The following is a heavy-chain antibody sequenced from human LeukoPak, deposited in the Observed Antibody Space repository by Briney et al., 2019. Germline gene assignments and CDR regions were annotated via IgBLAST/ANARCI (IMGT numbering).Heavy chain of an antibody. CDR2: IYTSGST. CDR3: ARDRYSSGWYRFGWFAP. J-gene: IGHJ5*02. CDR1: GGSISSYY. D-gene: IGHD6-19*01. Sequence: SETLSLTCTVSGGSISSYYWSWIRQPAGKGLEWIGRIYTSGSTNYNPSLKSRVTMSVDTSKNQFSLKLSSVTAADTAVYYCARDRYSSGWYRFGWFAPWGQGTLVTVSS. V-gene: IGHV4-4*07.